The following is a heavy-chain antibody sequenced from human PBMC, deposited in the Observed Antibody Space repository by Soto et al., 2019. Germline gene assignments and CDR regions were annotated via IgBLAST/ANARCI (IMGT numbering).Heavy chain of an antibody. D-gene: IGHD1-26*01. CDR3: ARAYYGENNWLDP. CDR1: DYNFKVYG. Sequence: QAQLTQSGPEVKKPGASVKVSCKASDYNFKVYGISWVRQTPGQGLEWMGWINVHDGNTNFGEKFKGRITLTTDKSTDTAYMELWNLRVDDTAMYYCARAYYGENNWLDPWGPGTQVTVSS. V-gene: IGHV1-18*01. CDR2: INVHDGNT. J-gene: IGHJ5*02.